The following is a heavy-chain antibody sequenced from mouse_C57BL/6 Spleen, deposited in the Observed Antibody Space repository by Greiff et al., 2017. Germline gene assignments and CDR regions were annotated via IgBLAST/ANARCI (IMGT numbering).Heavy chain of an antibody. Sequence: QVQLQQPGAELVRPGSSVKLSCKASGYTFTSYWMHWVKQRPIQGLEWIGNIDPSDSETHYNQKFKDKATLTVDKSSSTAYMQLSSLTSEDSAVYYCARGPRSFYAMDYWGQGTSVTVSS. CDR1: GYTFTSYW. V-gene: IGHV1-52*01. CDR3: ARGPRSFYAMDY. J-gene: IGHJ4*01. CDR2: IDPSDSET.